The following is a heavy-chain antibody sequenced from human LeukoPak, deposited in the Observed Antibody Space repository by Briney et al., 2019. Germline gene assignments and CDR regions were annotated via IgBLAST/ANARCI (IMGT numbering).Heavy chain of an antibody. D-gene: IGHD3-10*01. J-gene: IGHJ6*02. CDR2: IYYSGST. CDR3: ARGETFGELVYYGMDV. V-gene: IGHV4-31*03. CDR1: GGSISSGGYY. Sequence: PSETLSLTCTVSGGSISSGGYYWSWIRQHPGKGLEWIGYIYYSGSTYYNPSLKSRVTISVDTSKNQFSLKLSSVTAADTAVYYCARGETFGELVYYGMDVWGQGTTVTVSS.